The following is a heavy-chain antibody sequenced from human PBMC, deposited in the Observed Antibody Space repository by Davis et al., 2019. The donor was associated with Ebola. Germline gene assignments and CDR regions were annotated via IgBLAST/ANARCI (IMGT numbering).Heavy chain of an antibody. Sequence: SETLSLTCTVSGGSISSSSYYWGWIRQPPGKGLEWIGSIYYSGSTYYNPSLKSRVTISVDTSKNQFSLKLSSVTAADKAVYYCARTTDGATDFDPWGQGTLVTVSS. CDR1: GGSISSSSYY. V-gene: IGHV4-39*01. D-gene: IGHD4-17*01. J-gene: IGHJ5*02. CDR3: ARTTDGATDFDP. CDR2: IYYSGST.